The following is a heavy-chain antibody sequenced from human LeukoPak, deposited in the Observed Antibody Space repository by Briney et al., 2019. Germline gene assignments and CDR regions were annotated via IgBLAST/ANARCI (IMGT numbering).Heavy chain of an antibody. D-gene: IGHD5-12*01. J-gene: IGHJ4*02. CDR3: AKGEMATTPRYFDY. Sequence: GGSLRLSCAASGFTFSSYSMNWVRQAPGKGLEWVSSISSSSSYIYYADSVKGRFTISRDNSKNTLYLQMNSLRAEDTAVYYCAKGEMATTPRYFDYWGQGTLVTVSS. CDR1: GFTFSSYS. CDR2: ISSSSSYI. V-gene: IGHV3-21*04.